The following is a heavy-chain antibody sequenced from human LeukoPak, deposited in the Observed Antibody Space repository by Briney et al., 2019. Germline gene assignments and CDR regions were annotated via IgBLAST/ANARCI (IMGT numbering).Heavy chain of an antibody. J-gene: IGHJ3*02. V-gene: IGHV1-2*02. CDR1: GYTFTSYY. CDR3: ARTVTIFGVVRMDAFDI. D-gene: IGHD3-3*01. Sequence: GASVKVSCKASGYTFTSYYMHWVRQAPGQGLEWMGWINPNSGGTNYAQKFHGRVTMTRDTSISTAYMELSRLRSDDTAVYYCARTVTIFGVVRMDAFDIWGQGTMVTVSS. CDR2: INPNSGGT.